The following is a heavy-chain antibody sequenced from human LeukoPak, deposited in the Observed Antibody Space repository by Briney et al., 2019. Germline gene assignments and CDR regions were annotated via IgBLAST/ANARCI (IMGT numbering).Heavy chain of an antibody. Sequence: ASVKVSCKASGVSFRDYTINRVREAPGQGLEWRWAIIPISGTTNYAQRLQGRVTLTMDDSATTAFMEMSSLRSEDTAVYYCASRFTARQLVPADYYHMDVWGKGTTVFVSS. J-gene: IGHJ6*03. CDR1: GVSFRDYT. CDR3: ASRFTARQLVPADYYHMDV. D-gene: IGHD6-13*01. V-gene: IGHV1-69*05. CDR2: IIPISGTT.